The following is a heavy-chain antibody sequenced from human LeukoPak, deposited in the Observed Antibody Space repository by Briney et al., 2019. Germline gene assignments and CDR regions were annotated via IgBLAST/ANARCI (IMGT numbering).Heavy chain of an antibody. CDR2: IYASGSP. CDR1: GGSISSYY. D-gene: IGHD2-2*01. CDR3: ARHGSRGIVVVPVSRGFDP. V-gene: IGHV4-4*07. Sequence: ETLSLTCTVSGGSISSYYWSWIRQPAGKGLEWIGRIYASGSPNYNPSLKSRVTMSVDTSKNQFSLKLSSVTAADTAVYYCARHGSRGIVVVPVSRGFDPWAREPWSPSPQ. J-gene: IGHJ5*02.